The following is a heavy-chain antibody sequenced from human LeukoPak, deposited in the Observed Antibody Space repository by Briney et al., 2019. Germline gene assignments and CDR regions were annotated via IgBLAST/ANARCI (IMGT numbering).Heavy chain of an antibody. D-gene: IGHD3-3*02. J-gene: IGHJ3*02. CDR2: ISWDSGRI. V-gene: IGHV3-9*03. CDR1: GLTFDDSA. CDR3: AKDSHSDIFGAFDI. Sequence: GGSLRLSCAASGLTFDDSAMHWVRQAPGKGLEWVSGISWDSGRIVYADSVKGRFTNSRDNAKNSLYLQINSLRAEDMALYYCAKDSHSDIFGAFDIWGQGTMVTVSS.